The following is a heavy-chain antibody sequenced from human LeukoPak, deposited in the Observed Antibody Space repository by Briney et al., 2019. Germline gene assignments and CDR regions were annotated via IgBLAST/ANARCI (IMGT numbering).Heavy chain of an antibody. D-gene: IGHD6-19*01. CDR3: KRGSSGRRDN. V-gene: IGHV1-8*01. CDR2: MNTNSGNT. J-gene: IGHJ4*02. Sequence: AAVKVSCKASGYTFTSCDINWVRQATGQGLEGMGWMNTNSGNTGYGQSFQGRITMTRDISIGTAYMELSNLTSEDTAIYSCKRGSSGRRDNWGQGTLVTVSA. CDR1: GYTFTSCD.